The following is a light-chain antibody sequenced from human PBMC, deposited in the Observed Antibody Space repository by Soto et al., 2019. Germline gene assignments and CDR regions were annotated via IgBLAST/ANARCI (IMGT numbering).Light chain of an antibody. CDR2: EVS. CDR1: SSDVGGYNY. CDR3: SSYTSSSTLNV. J-gene: IGLJ1*01. V-gene: IGLV2-14*01. Sequence: QSFLTQPASVSGSPGRSITISCTGTSSDVGGYNYVSWYQQHPGKAPKLMIYEVSNRPSGVSNRFSGSKSGNTASLTISGLQAEDEADYYCSSYTSSSTLNVFGTGTKVT.